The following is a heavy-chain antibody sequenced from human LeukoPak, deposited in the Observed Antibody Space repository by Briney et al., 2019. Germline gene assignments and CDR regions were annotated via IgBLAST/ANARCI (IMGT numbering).Heavy chain of an antibody. D-gene: IGHD3-10*01. CDR3: ARGRLGSGSQYDAFDI. CDR1: GYTFTVYY. J-gene: IGHJ3*02. CDR2: INPNSGDT. Sequence: ASVTVSFKSSGYTFTVYYMHWVRQAPGQGLEWMGWINPNSGDTNYAQKFQGRVTMTRDTSISTAYMELSRLTSDDTAVFNCARGRLGSGSQYDAFDIWGQGTMVTVSS. V-gene: IGHV1-2*02.